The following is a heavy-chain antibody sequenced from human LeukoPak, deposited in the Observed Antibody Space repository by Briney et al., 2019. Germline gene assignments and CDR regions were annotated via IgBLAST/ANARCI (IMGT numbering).Heavy chain of an antibody. V-gene: IGHV1-18*01. CDR2: ISAYNGNT. CDR3: ARAVGATPGNNWFDP. Sequence: ASVKVSCKASGYTFTSYGISWVRQAPGQGREWMGWISAYNGNTNYAQKLQGRVTMTTDTSTSTAYMELRSLRSDDTAVYYCARAVGATPGNNWFDPWGQGTLVTVSS. CDR1: GYTFTSYG. D-gene: IGHD1-26*01. J-gene: IGHJ5*02.